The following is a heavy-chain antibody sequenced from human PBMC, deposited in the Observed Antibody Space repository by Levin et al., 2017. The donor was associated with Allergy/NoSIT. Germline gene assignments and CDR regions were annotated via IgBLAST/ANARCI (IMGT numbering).Heavy chain of an antibody. V-gene: IGHV3-33*01. Sequence: PGGSLRLSCAASGFTFSDFIMHWVRHAPGKGLEWVAVIWDDGSKKYYAATVRGRFTISRDNSDNTLVLQMNSLRAEDTAVYFCARDRSNAFDVWGQGTLVTVSS. CDR3: ARDRSNAFDV. CDR1: GFTFSDFI. D-gene: IGHD6-13*01. J-gene: IGHJ3*01. CDR2: IWDDGSKK.